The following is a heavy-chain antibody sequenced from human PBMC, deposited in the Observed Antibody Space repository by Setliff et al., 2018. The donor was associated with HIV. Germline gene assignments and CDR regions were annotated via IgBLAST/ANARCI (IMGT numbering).Heavy chain of an antibody. CDR3: ARGKWFDP. CDR2: INHSGST. V-gene: IGHV4-34*01. Sequence: SETLSLTCAVYGGSFSGYYWSWIRQPPGKGLEWIGEINHSGSTNYNPPLKSRVTISVDTSKNQFTLNLSSVNAADTAVYYCARGKWFDPWGQGTLVTVSS. CDR1: GGSFSGYY. J-gene: IGHJ5*02.